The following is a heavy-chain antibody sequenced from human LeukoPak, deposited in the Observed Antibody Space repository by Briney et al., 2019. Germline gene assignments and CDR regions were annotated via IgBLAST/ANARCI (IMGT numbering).Heavy chain of an antibody. D-gene: IGHD1-26*01. CDR2: ISPGDSDT. CDR1: GYSFTTHW. CDR3: ARQGGSYQPFDY. J-gene: IGHJ4*02. Sequence: GESLKISCKGSGYSFTTHWIGWVRKMPGKGLEWMGIISPGDSDTRYSPSFQGQVTISVDKSISTAYVQWSSLQASDTAMYFCARQGGSYQPFDYWGQGTLVTVSS. V-gene: IGHV5-51*01.